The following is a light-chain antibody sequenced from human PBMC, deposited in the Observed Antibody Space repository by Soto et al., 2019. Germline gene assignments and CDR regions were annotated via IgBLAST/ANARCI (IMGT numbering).Light chain of an antibody. J-gene: IGKJ4*01. CDR1: QSVSSSY. CDR3: QQYGSSPLT. Sequence: EIVLTQSPGTLSLSPGERATLSCRASQSVSSSYLGWYQQKPGQAPRLLISGASSRATGIPDRFSGSGSGTDFTLTISRLEPEDFAVYYCQQYGSSPLTFGGGTKVAIK. CDR2: GAS. V-gene: IGKV3-20*01.